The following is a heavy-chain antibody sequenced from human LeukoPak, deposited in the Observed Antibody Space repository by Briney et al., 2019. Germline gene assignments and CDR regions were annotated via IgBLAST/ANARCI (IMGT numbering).Heavy chain of an antibody. J-gene: IGHJ4*02. CDR1: GFTFSSYS. D-gene: IGHD4-11*01. Sequence: TGGSLRLSCAASGFTFSSYSMNWVRQAPGKGLEWVSSISSSSSYIYYADSVKGRFTISRDNAKNSLYLQMNSLRAEDMALYYCAKDGYSNYVTGVFDYWGQGTLVTVSS. CDR3: AKDGYSNYVTGVFDY. CDR2: ISSSSSYI. V-gene: IGHV3-21*04.